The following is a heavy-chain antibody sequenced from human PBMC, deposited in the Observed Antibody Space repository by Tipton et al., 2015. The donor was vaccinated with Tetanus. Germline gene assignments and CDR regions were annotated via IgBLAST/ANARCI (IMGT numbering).Heavy chain of an antibody. CDR1: GLTFSSYA. CDR3: AKGGADYYGSGSPTPIDY. CDR2: ISGSGGST. V-gene: IGHV3-23*01. D-gene: IGHD3-10*01. Sequence: SLRLSCAASGLTFSSYAMSWVRQAPGKGLEWVSAISGSGGSTYYADSVKGRFTISRDNSKNTLYLQMNSLRAEDTAVYYCAKGGADYYGSGSPTPIDYWGQGTLVTVSS. J-gene: IGHJ4*02.